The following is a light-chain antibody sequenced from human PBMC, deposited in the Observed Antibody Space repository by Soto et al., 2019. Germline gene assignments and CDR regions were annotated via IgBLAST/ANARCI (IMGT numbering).Light chain of an antibody. CDR1: SSNIGRNS. Sequence: QSALTQAPSVSGTPGQRVTITCSGSSSNIGRNSVNWYQHLPGTVPKLLTHGNNHRPSGVPDRFSGSKSGTSASLAISGLQPEDEADYCCAAWDDSLNEYVFGDGTKLTVL. CDR3: AAWDDSLNEYV. CDR2: GNN. J-gene: IGLJ1*01. V-gene: IGLV1-44*01.